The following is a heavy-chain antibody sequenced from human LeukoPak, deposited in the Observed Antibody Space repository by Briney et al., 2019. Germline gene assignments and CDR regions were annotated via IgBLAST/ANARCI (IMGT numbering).Heavy chain of an antibody. CDR3: ARATGLGYCSSTSCPFDY. CDR1: GFTFSSYG. V-gene: IGHV3-33*01. Sequence: GGSLRLSCAASGFTFSSYGMHWVRQAPGKGLEWVAVIWYDGSNKYYADSVKGRFTISRDNSKNTLYLQMNSLRAEDTAVYYCARATGLGYCSSTSCPFDYWGQGTLVTVSS. CDR2: IWYDGSNK. D-gene: IGHD2-2*01. J-gene: IGHJ4*02.